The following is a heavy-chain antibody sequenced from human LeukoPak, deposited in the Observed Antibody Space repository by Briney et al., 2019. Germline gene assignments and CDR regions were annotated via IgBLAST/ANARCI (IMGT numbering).Heavy chain of an antibody. CDR2: IYYSGST. J-gene: IGHJ6*02. D-gene: IGHD3-10*01. V-gene: IGHV4-31*03. CDR1: GGSISSGGYY. Sequence: TSETLSLTCTVSGGSISSGGYYWSWIRQHPGKGLEWIGYIYYSGSTYYNPSLKSRVTISVDTSKNQFSLKLSSVTAADTAVYYCARMVRGAAPDYSYYYYYGMDVWGQGTTVTVSS. CDR3: ARMVRGAAPDYSYYYYYGMDV.